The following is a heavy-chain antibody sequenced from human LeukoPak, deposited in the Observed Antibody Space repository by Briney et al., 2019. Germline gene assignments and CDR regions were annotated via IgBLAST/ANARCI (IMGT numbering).Heavy chain of an antibody. Sequence: SETLSLTCAVYGGSFSGYYWSWIRQPPGKGLEWIGEINHSGSTNYNPSLKSRVTISVDTSKNQFSLKLSSVTAADTAVYYCAREVTPIGGSYSRGQFDYWGQGTLVTVSS. D-gene: IGHD1-26*01. J-gene: IGHJ4*02. V-gene: IGHV4-34*01. CDR1: GGSFSGYY. CDR3: AREVTPIGGSYSRGQFDY. CDR2: INHSGST.